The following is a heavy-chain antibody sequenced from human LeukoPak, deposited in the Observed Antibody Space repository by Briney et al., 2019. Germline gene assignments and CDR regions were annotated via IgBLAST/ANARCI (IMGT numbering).Heavy chain of an antibody. CDR3: ARVDYYDSSGYSFDI. CDR1: GYTFTSYG. V-gene: IGHV1-18*01. Sequence: GASVKVSCKASGYTFTSYGISWVRQAPGQGLEWMGWISAYNGNTNYAQKFQGRVTMTRNTSISTAYMELSSLRSEDTAVYYCARVDYYDSSGYSFDIWGQGTMVTVSS. CDR2: ISAYNGNT. D-gene: IGHD3-22*01. J-gene: IGHJ3*02.